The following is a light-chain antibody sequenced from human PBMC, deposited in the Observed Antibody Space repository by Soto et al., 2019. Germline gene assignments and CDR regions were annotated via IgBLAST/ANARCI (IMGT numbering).Light chain of an antibody. Sequence: DIQMTQSPSSLSASVGDRVTITCRASQSISTYLNWYQQKPGNXPKVLXFAAXSLLSGVPSRFSGSGSGTDFTLTITSLQPEDFATYYCQQSHSFPRTFGQGTKVE. CDR3: QQSHSFPRT. V-gene: IGKV1-39*01. CDR1: QSISTY. J-gene: IGKJ1*01. CDR2: AAX.